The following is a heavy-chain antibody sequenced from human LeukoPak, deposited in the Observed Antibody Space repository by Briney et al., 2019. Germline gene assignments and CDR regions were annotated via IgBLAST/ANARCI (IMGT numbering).Heavy chain of an antibody. J-gene: IGHJ4*02. Sequence: PSETLSLTCAVYGGSFSGYYWSWIRQPPGKGLEWIGEINHSGSTNYNPSLKSRVTISVDTSKNQFSLKLSSVTAADTAVYYCAPRGYYYDSSGPNWGQGTLVTVSS. CDR3: APRGYYYDSSGPN. V-gene: IGHV4-34*01. CDR1: GGSFSGYY. CDR2: INHSGST. D-gene: IGHD3-22*01.